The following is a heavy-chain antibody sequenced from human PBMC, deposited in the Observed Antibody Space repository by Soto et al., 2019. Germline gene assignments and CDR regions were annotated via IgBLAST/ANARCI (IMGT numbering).Heavy chain of an antibody. CDR1: GFTFSDYY. V-gene: IGHV3-11*06. CDR3: ARSGDNYNRLDY. D-gene: IGHD1-1*01. CDR2: SSNSGTFS. Sequence: GESLKISCEGSGFTFSDYYISWIRQAPGKGLEWISYSSNSGTFSRYADSVKGRFSISRDNTKNLLYLQMNSLRAEDTAVYYCARSGDNYNRLDYWGQGTPVTVSS. J-gene: IGHJ4*02.